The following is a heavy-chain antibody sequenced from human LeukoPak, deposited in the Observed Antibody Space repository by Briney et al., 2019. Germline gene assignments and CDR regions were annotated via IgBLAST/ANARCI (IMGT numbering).Heavy chain of an antibody. D-gene: IGHD5-18*01. Sequence: ASVKVSCKASGYTFTGYYMHWVRQAPGQGLEWMGWINPNSGGTNYAQKFQGRVTMTRDTSISTAYMELSRLRSDDTAVYYCARDFDLDTAVHAFDIWGQGTMVTVSS. V-gene: IGHV1-2*02. CDR3: ARDFDLDTAVHAFDI. CDR1: GYTFTGYY. J-gene: IGHJ3*02. CDR2: INPNSGGT.